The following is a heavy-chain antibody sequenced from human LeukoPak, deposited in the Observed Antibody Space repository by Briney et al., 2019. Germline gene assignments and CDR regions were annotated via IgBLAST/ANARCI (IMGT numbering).Heavy chain of an antibody. V-gene: IGHV3-53*01. Sequence: GSLRLSCAASGFIVSSSYMSWVRQAPGKGLEWVSVIYTGGNTYYADSVKGRFTISRDDSKNTLYLQMNSLRAEDTAVYYCARARGYSWIDSWGQGTLVTVSS. CDR2: IYTGGNT. J-gene: IGHJ5*01. CDR1: GFIVSSSY. D-gene: IGHD3-10*01. CDR3: ARARGYSWIDS.